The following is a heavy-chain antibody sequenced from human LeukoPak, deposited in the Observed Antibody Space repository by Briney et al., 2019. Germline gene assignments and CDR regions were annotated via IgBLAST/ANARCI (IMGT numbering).Heavy chain of an antibody. J-gene: IGHJ4*02. CDR2: IIPIFGTA. CDR1: GGTFSSYA. D-gene: IGHD6-19*01. Sequence: SVKVSCKASGGTFSSYAISRVRQAPGQGLEWMGGIIPIFGTANYAQKFQGRVTITADESTSTAYMELSSLRSEDTAVYYCARGLGLELSGWYPYWGQGTLVTVSS. V-gene: IGHV1-69*01. CDR3: ARGLGLELSGWYPY.